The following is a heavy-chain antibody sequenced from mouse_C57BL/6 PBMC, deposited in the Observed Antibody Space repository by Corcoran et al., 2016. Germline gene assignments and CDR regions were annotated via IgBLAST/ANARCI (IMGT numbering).Heavy chain of an antibody. CDR3: ARDKGYGSSYVDFDY. Sequence: DVQLQESGPGLVKPSQSLSLTCSVTGYSITSGYYWNWIRQFPGNKLEWMGYISYDGSNNYNPSLKNRISLTRDTSKNQFFLKLNSVTTEDTATYYCARDKGYGSSYVDFDYWGQGTTLTVSS. J-gene: IGHJ2*01. D-gene: IGHD1-1*01. CDR2: ISYDGSN. CDR1: GYSITSGYY. V-gene: IGHV3-6*01.